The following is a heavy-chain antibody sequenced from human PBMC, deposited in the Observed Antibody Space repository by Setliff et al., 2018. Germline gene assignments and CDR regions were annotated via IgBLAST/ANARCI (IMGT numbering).Heavy chain of an antibody. D-gene: IGHD3-16*01. Sequence: PGGSLRLSCVASGFTFSSYCMDWFRQAPGKGLEWVSSISYGSTYIYQSDSVRGRFTISRDGAKKSLYLQMNSLGAEDTAVYYCARSGGIGNYNWDVWGKGTTVTVSS. CDR1: GFTFSSYC. CDR3: ARSGGIGNYNWDV. J-gene: IGHJ6*03. V-gene: IGHV3-21*01. CDR2: ISYGSTYI.